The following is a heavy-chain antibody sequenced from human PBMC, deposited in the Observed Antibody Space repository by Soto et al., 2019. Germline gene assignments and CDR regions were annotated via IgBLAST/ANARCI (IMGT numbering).Heavy chain of an antibody. Sequence: PSETLSLTCAVSGGSLSSSNWWSWIRQPPGKGLEWIGYIYYSGSTNYNPSLKSRVTISVDTSKNQFSLKLSSVTAADTAVYYCARHTYCGGDCYFVDYWGQGTLVTVSS. J-gene: IGHJ4*02. CDR3: ARHTYCGGDCYFVDY. D-gene: IGHD2-21*02. CDR1: GGSLSSSNW. CDR2: IYYSGST. V-gene: IGHV4-59*08.